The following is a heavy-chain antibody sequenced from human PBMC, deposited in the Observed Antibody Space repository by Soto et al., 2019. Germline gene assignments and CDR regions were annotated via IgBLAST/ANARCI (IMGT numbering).Heavy chain of an antibody. Sequence: SQTLSLTGVISGGSVSSNSAAWNWIRQSPSRGLEWLGRTYYRSRWYNDYAVSVRSRITVTADTSKNQFSLHLNSVTPEDTAVYYCAGTSSLQWYYMDVWDKGPTVTVSS. J-gene: IGHJ6*03. CDR3: AGTSSLQWYYMDV. CDR1: GGSVSSNSAA. CDR2: TYYRSRWYN. D-gene: IGHD1-7*01. V-gene: IGHV6-1*01.